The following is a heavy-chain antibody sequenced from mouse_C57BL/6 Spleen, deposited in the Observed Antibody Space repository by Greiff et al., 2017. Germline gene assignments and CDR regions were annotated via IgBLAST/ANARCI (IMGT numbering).Heavy chain of an antibody. Sequence: VQLQQSGTVLARPGASVKMSCKTSGYTFTSYWMHWVKQRPGQGLEWIGAIYPGNSDTSYNQKFKGKAKLTAVTSASTAYMELSSLTNEDSAVYYCTRRYDYDPAWFAYWGQGTLVTVSA. J-gene: IGHJ3*01. CDR2: IYPGNSDT. CDR1: GYTFTSYW. CDR3: TRRYDYDPAWFAY. V-gene: IGHV1-5*01. D-gene: IGHD2-4*01.